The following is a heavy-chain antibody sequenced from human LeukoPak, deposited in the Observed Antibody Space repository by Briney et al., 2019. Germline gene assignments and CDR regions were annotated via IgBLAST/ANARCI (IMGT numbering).Heavy chain of an antibody. V-gene: IGHV1-18*01. CDR1: GYTFINYG. CDR2: IRPYNGDT. J-gene: IGHJ5*02. Sequence: ASLKVSCKPSGYTFINYGITWVRQAPGQGLEWMGCIRPYNGDTTYAQKVQDKVTMTTDTSTNIAYMELRSLRFDDTAVYYCARVSFLVRGVIIGYNWFDPWGEGSLVSVCS. CDR3: ARVSFLVRGVIIGYNWFDP. D-gene: IGHD3-10*01.